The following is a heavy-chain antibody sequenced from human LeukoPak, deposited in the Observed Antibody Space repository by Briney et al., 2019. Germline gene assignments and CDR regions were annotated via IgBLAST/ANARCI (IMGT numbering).Heavy chain of an antibody. CDR2: IDPGGNT. D-gene: IGHD6-19*01. J-gene: IGHJ3*02. Sequence: PGGSLRLSCAASGLTVSINYTIWVRQAPAKALEWVSVIDPGGNTNYADSVKGRFPVSRDKSKNTQYLQMNRLRAEDTAVYYCASPRSGQSFDIWGQGTMVTVSS. CDR1: GLTVSINY. CDR3: ASPRSGQSFDI. V-gene: IGHV3-53*01.